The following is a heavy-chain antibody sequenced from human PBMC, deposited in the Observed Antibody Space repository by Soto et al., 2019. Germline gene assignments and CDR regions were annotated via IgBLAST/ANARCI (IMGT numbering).Heavy chain of an antibody. CDR2: ISSSGSTI. J-gene: IGHJ4*02. V-gene: IGHV3-11*01. CDR1: GFTFSDYY. D-gene: IGHD4-17*01. CDR3: AKEDYGDYSYYFDY. Sequence: GGSLRLSCAASGFTFSDYYMSWIRQAPGKGLEWVSYISSSGSTIYYADSVKGRFTISRDNAKNSLYLQMNSLRAEDTAVYYCAKEDYGDYSYYFDYWGQGTLVTVSS.